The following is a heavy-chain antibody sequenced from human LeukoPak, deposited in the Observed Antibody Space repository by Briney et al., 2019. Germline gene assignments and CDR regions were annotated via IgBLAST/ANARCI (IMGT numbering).Heavy chain of an antibody. D-gene: IGHD3-16*01. CDR3: VRGSTLRHYQY. CDR2: INHSGST. J-gene: IGHJ4*02. Sequence: SETLSLTCAVYGGSFSGYYWSWIRQPPGKGLEWIGEINHSGSTNYNPSLKSRVTISVDTSKNQFSLKLSSVTAADTAVYYCVRGSTLRHYQYWGQGTLVTVSS. V-gene: IGHV4-34*01. CDR1: GGSFSGYY.